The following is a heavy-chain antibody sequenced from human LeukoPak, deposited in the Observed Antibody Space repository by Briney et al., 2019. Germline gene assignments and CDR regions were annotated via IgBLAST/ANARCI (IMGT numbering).Heavy chain of an antibody. V-gene: IGHV4-34*01. J-gene: IGHJ6*02. Sequence: KASETLSLTCAVYGGSFSGYYWSWIRQPPGKGLEWIGEINHSGSTNYNPSLKSRVTISVDTSKNQFSLKLSSVTAADTAVYYCARQDIWFGELVVWGQGTTVTVSS. D-gene: IGHD3-10*01. CDR2: INHSGST. CDR1: GGSFSGYY. CDR3: ARQDIWFGELVV.